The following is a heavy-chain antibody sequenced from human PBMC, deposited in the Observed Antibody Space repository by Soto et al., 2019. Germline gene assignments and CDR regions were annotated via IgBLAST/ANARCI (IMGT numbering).Heavy chain of an antibody. CDR3: AVSGGGSDSQRWFDP. V-gene: IGHV3-15*04. D-gene: IGHD3-16*01. J-gene: IGHJ5*02. CDR1: GFTFYKAF. Sequence: DALLVESGGGLVEQGGALRLSCAASGFTFYKAFLSWVRQSPGKGLEWVGKIGGNTESGTTKYPATVRGRLTISRDDSKDTMYLQMNSVKIEDTAVYYSAVSGGGSDSQRWFDPWSQATAFIVSS. CDR2: IGGNTESGTT.